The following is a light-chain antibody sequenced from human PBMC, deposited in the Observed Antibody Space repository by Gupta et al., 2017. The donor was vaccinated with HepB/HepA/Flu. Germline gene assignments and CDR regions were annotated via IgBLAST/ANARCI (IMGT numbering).Light chain of an antibody. Sequence: QSALTQPRSVSGSPGQSVTISCTGTSSDVGGYNYVSWYQQHPGKAPKLMIYDVSKRPSGVPDRFSGSKSGNTASLTISGLQAEDEADYYCCSDAGSDTHVVFGGGTKLTVL. V-gene: IGLV2-11*01. CDR3: CSDAGSDTHVV. CDR2: DVS. CDR1: SSDVGGYNY. J-gene: IGLJ2*01.